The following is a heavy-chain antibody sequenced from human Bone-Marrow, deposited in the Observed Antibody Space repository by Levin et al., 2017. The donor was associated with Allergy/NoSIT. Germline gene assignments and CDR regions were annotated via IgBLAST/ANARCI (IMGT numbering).Heavy chain of an antibody. CDR2: IYYSGST. D-gene: IGHD1-1*01. J-gene: IGHJ4*02. V-gene: IGHV4-31*03. CDR3: ARNWDESHNKNGNYFDS. CDR1: GGSLRSPSYY. Sequence: SETLSLTCSVSGGSLRSPSYYWTWFRQHPGKALEWIGNIYYSGSTYYNPSLRSRVTISVDTSENHFSLRLRSAAAADTAVYYCARNWDESHNKNGNYFDSWGQGALVTVSS.